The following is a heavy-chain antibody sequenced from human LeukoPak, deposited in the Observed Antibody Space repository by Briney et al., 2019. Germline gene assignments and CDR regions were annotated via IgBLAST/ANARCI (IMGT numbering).Heavy chain of an antibody. CDR2: IRSNGDTT. CDR1: GFTFSSLA. V-gene: IGHV3-23*01. Sequence: GGSLRLSCTASGFTFSSLAMTWVRQAPGRGLEWVSTIRSNGDTTYNADSVKGCFTISRDNSKNTLYLELNSLRVEDTATFYCAKGQELDDGVFDSWGQGTMVTVSS. J-gene: IGHJ4*02. D-gene: IGHD1-1*01. CDR3: AKGQELDDGVFDS.